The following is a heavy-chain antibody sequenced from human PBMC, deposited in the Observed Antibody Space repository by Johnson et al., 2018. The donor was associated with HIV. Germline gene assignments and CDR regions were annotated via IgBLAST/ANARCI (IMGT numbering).Heavy chain of an antibody. CDR3: TKNREPANYDGLDV. D-gene: IGHD1-26*01. CDR1: GFTFSDYY. J-gene: IGHJ3*01. CDR2: ISSSGSTI. Sequence: QVHLVESGGGLVKPGGSLRLSCAASGFTFSDYYMSWIRQAPGKGLEWVSYISSSGSTIYYADSVKGRFTISRDNVKNSLYLQMNSLRAEDTAVYYCTKNREPANYDGLDVWGQVTMVTVSS. V-gene: IGHV3-11*01.